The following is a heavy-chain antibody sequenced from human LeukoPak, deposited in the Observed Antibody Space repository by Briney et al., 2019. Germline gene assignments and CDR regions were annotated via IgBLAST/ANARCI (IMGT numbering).Heavy chain of an antibody. CDR2: INPNSGGT. CDR1: GYTFTGYY. CDR3: ARAQTYCSGVTCYSDS. Sequence: ASVKVSCKASGYTFTGYYIHWVRQAPGQGLEWMGWINPNSGGTKYAQKLQGRVTMTRDTSISTAYMELSRLISDDTAVYYCARAQTYCSGVTCYSDSWGQGTLVTVSS. D-gene: IGHD2-15*01. J-gene: IGHJ4*02. V-gene: IGHV1-2*02.